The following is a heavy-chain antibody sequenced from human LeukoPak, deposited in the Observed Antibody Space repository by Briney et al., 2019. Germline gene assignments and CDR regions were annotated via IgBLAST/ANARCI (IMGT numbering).Heavy chain of an antibody. Sequence: GGSLRLSCAAWGFIVGDTHMTWVRQAPGKGLEWVSLVYSGITTHYADSVKGRFSISRDRSNNILYLQMNSLRAEGTAVYYCARLQGYSLGYQYFYYMDVWGTGTTVTVSS. V-gene: IGHV3-53*01. CDR2: VYSGITT. CDR1: GFIVGDTH. CDR3: ARLQGYSLGYQYFYYMDV. J-gene: IGHJ6*03. D-gene: IGHD5-18*01.